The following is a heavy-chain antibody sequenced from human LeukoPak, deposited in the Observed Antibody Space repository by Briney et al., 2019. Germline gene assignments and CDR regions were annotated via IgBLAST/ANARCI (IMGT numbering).Heavy chain of an antibody. CDR2: ISHDGSNK. Sequence: GGALRLSCAASGFTFTSYAMHSGRQAPGKGLEWVAVISHDGSNKYYADSVKGRFTISRDTSKNTLYLQMHSLRADDTAMYYCVGGSGGFWGQGTLVTVS. CDR3: VGGSGGF. J-gene: IGHJ4*02. V-gene: IGHV3-30*04. D-gene: IGHD6-19*01. CDR1: GFTFTSYA.